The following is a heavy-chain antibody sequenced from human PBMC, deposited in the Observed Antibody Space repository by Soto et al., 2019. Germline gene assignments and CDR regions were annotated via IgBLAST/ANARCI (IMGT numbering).Heavy chain of an antibody. CDR2: IGAYNGNT. CDR3: ARDRTGYYYYYGMDV. CDR1: GYTFTSYG. J-gene: IGHJ6*02. Sequence: ASVKVSCKASGYTFTSYGISWVRQAPGQGLEWMGWIGAYNGNTNYAQKLQGRVTMTTDTSTSTAYMELRSLRSDDTAVYYCARDRTGYYYYYGMDVWGQGTTVTVSS. V-gene: IGHV1-18*01.